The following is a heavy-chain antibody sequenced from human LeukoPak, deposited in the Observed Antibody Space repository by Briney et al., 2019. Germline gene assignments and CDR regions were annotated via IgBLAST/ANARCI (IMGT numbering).Heavy chain of an antibody. CDR1: GGSLSRGGYS. J-gene: IGHJ4*02. CDR2: IYHSGST. CDR3: ARAMAATQSFDY. Sequence: SETLSLTCAVSGGSLSRGGYSWSWIRQPPGKGLEWIGYIYHSGSTYYNPSLKSRVTISVDRSKNQFSLKLSSVTAADTAVYYCARAMAATQSFDYWGQGTLVTVSS. V-gene: IGHV4-30-2*01. D-gene: IGHD2-15*01.